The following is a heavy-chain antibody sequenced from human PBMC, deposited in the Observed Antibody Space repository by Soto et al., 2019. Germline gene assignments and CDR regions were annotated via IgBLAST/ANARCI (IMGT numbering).Heavy chain of an antibody. CDR1: GGTFSSYA. V-gene: IGHV1-69*06. Sequence: XVKVSCKASGGTFSSYAISXVXQAPGQGLEWMGGIIPIFGTANYAQKFQGRVTITADKSTSTAYMALSSLRSEDTAVYYCAIGTLMVYAIPHYYGMDVWGQGTTVTVSS. D-gene: IGHD2-8*01. CDR3: AIGTLMVYAIPHYYGMDV. J-gene: IGHJ6*02. CDR2: IIPIFGTA.